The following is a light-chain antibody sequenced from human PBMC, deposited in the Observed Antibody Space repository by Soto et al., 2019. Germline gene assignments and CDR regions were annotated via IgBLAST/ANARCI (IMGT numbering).Light chain of an antibody. J-gene: IGKJ5*01. CDR1: QSVGNF. CDR2: DAS. Sequence: EIVLTQSPASLSLFPGERATLSCRASQSVGNFLGWYQQKPGQAPRLLIYDASNRATGIPARFSGSGSGTDFTLTISSLEPEDFAVYYCQQRSNWPLFGQGTRLEIK. V-gene: IGKV3-11*01. CDR3: QQRSNWPL.